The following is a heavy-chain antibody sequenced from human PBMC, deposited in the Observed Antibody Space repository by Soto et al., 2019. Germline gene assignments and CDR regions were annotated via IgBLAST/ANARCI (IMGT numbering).Heavy chain of an antibody. CDR1: GGSISSYY. Sequence: SETLSLTCTVSGGSISSYYWSWIRQPPGKGLEWIGYIYYSGSTNYNPSLKSRVTISVDTSKNQFSLKLSSVTAADTAVYYCARFSETGDLLDYRGQRTLVTGSA. D-gene: IGHD1-1*01. CDR3: ARFSETGDLLDY. CDR2: IYYSGST. V-gene: IGHV4-59*01. J-gene: IGHJ4*02.